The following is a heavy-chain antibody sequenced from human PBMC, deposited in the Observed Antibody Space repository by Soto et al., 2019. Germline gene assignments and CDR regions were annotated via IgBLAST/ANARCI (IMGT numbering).Heavy chain of an antibody. J-gene: IGHJ5*02. CDR1: GGTFSSYT. V-gene: IGHV1-69*08. D-gene: IGHD6-19*01. Sequence: QVQLVQSGAEVKKPGSSVKVSCKASGGTFSSYTISWVRQAPGQGLEWMGRIIPILGIANYAQKFQGRVTITAEKSTSTAYMELSSLRSEDTAVYYCARDTRPSLGGGAVAGTRWFDPWGQGTLVTVSS. CDR3: ARDTRPSLGGGAVAGTRWFDP. CDR2: IIPILGIA.